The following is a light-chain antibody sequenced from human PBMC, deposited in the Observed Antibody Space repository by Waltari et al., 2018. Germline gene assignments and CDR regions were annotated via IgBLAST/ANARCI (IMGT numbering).Light chain of an antibody. Sequence: DIQMTQSPSTLSASVGDRVTITCRTSQNINSWLAWYQQKPGKAPKLLIYKASSLESGAPSRFSGSGSGTEFTLTITSLQPDDFATYFCQHYNNYSPWTFGQGTKVEVK. J-gene: IGKJ1*01. CDR2: KAS. CDR3: QHYNNYSPWT. V-gene: IGKV1-5*03. CDR1: QNINSW.